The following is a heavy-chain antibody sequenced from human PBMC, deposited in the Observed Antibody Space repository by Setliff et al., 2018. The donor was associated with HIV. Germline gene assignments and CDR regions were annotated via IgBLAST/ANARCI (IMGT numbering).Heavy chain of an antibody. CDR1: GGSISSSSYY. V-gene: IGHV4-39*01. CDR2: IYYSGST. Sequence: PSETLSLTCTVSGGSISSSSYYWGWIRQPPGKGLEWIGSIYYSGSTYYNPSLNSRVTISVDASKNQFSLKLSSVTAADTAVYYCASLPPLYDSSGYYFDYWSQGTLVTVSS. D-gene: IGHD3-22*01. J-gene: IGHJ4*02. CDR3: ASLPPLYDSSGYYFDY.